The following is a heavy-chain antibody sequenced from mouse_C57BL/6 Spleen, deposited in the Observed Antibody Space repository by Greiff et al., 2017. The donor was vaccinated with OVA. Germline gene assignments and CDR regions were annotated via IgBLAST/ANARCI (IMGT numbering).Heavy chain of an antibody. CDR2: IYPGNSDT. CDR1: GYTFTSYW. J-gene: IGHJ4*01. Sequence: VQLQQSGTVLARPGASVKMSCKTSGYTFTSYWMLWVKQRPGQGLEWIGAIYPGNSDTSYNQKFKGKAKLTAVTSASTAYMELSSLTNEDSAVYYCTRSYDSNFFMDYWGQGTSVTVSS. V-gene: IGHV1-5*01. CDR3: TRSYDSNFFMDY. D-gene: IGHD2-12*01.